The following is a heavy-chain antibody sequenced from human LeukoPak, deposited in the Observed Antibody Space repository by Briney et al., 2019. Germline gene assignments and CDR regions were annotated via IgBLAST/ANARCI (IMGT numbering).Heavy chain of an antibody. CDR1: GFTFSTYS. CDR3: ARDLDIVVVPASWFYP. CDR2: ISSSSKYI. J-gene: IGHJ5*02. Sequence: PGGSLRLSCAASGFTFSTYSMNWVRQAPGRGLEWVSSISSSSKYIYYADSVKGRFTTSRDDAKNSLSLQMNSLRAEDTAVYYCARDLDIVVVPASWFYPWGQGTLVTVSS. D-gene: IGHD2-2*03. V-gene: IGHV3-21*01.